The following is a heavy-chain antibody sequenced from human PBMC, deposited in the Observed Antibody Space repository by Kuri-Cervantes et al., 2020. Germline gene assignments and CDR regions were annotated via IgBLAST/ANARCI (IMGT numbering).Heavy chain of an antibody. CDR1: GFTFSSYA. D-gene: IGHD2-15*01. J-gene: IGHJ4*02. CDR2: ISSSGSTI. CDR3: AKDLSGGVVAAAFDY. Sequence: GESLKISCAASGFTFSSYAMHWVRQAPGKGLEWVSYISSSGSTIYYADSVKGRFTISRDNAKNSLYLQMNSLRAEDTALYYCAKDLSGGVVAAAFDYWGQGTLVTVSS. V-gene: IGHV3-48*04.